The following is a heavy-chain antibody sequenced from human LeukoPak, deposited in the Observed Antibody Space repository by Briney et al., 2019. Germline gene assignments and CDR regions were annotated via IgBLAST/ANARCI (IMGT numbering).Heavy chain of an antibody. D-gene: IGHD5-18*01. Sequence: SETLSLTCTVSGGSISSSRYYGGWIRQPPGKGLEWIGSKYYSGSTYYNPSLKSRVTISVDTSKNQFSLKLSSVTAADTAVYYCAREYTAMVTPWYYYMDVWGKGTTVTVSS. V-gene: IGHV4-39*07. CDR2: KYYSGST. CDR1: GGSISSSRYY. CDR3: AREYTAMVTPWYYYMDV. J-gene: IGHJ6*03.